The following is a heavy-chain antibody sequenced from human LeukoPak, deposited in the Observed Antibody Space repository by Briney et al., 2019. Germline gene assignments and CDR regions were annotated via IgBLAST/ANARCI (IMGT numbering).Heavy chain of an antibody. Sequence: VASVKVSCKASGYTFTGYYMHWVRQAPGQGLEWMGWINPNSGGTNYAQKFQGRVTMTRDTSISTAYMELSRLRSDDTAVYYCARRVWEQLAFPRGGYYYYYYMDVWGKGTTVTISS. V-gene: IGHV1-2*02. J-gene: IGHJ6*03. D-gene: IGHD6-13*01. CDR1: GYTFTGYY. CDR2: INPNSGGT. CDR3: ARRVWEQLAFPRGGYYYYYYMDV.